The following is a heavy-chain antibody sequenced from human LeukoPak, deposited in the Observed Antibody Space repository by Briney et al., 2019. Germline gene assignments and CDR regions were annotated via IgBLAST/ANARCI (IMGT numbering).Heavy chain of an antibody. V-gene: IGHV3-23*01. D-gene: IGHD2-8*01. J-gene: IGHJ5*02. Sequence: GGSLRLSCAASGFTSRSYAMNWVRQAPGKGLEWVSTITGSGDSTYYADSMKGRFTISRDNSENTLHLQMNSLRAEDTAIYYCAKEFALSTNSVPYIWFDTWGQGTLVTVSS. CDR1: GFTSRSYA. CDR2: ITGSGDST. CDR3: AKEFALSTNSVPYIWFDT.